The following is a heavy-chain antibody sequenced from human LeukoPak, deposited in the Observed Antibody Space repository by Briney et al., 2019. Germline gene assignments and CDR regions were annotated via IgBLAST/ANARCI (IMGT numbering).Heavy chain of an antibody. CDR2: ISSSSSTI. CDR1: GFTFSSYR. V-gene: IGHV3-48*01. CDR3: ARGQRRHIDMAPSFDY. D-gene: IGHD5-24*01. J-gene: IGHJ4*02. Sequence: GGSLRLSCAASGFTFSSYRMNWVRQAPGKGLEWVSYISSSSSTIYYADSVKGRFTISRDNSKNTLSLQMNSLRAEDTAVYYCARGQRRHIDMAPSFDYWGQGTLVTVSS.